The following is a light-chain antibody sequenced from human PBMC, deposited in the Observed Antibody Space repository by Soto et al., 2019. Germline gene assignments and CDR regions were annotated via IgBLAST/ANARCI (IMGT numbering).Light chain of an antibody. CDR2: DVS. CDR3: CSYAGSYSVV. CDR1: SSDVGHYNF. J-gene: IGLJ2*01. V-gene: IGLV2-11*01. Sequence: QSALTQPRSVSGSPGQSVTISCSGTSSDVGHYNFVSWYQQHPGKAPILMIYDVSKRPSGVPDRFSGSKSGNTASLTISGLQAEDEADYYCCSYAGSYSVVFGGGTQLTVL.